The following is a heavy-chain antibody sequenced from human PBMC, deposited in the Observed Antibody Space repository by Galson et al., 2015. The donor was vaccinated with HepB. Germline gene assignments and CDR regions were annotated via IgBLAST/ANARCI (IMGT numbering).Heavy chain of an antibody. CDR1: GFTFSSSG. CDR3: AKRIYYESRGYYYGGVES. J-gene: IGHJ4*02. CDR2: ISHDGSNK. V-gene: IGHV3-30*18. D-gene: IGHD3-22*01. Sequence: SLRLSCAASGFTFSSSGMHWVRQVPGKGLEWVAVISHDGSNKFYADSVKGRFTISRDNSKNTLYLQMNSLRAEDTAVYYCAKRIYYESRGYYYGGVESWGQGTLVTVSS.